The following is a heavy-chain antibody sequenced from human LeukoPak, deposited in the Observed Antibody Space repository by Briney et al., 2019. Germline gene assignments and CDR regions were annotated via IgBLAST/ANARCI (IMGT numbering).Heavy chain of an antibody. D-gene: IGHD3-3*01. CDR3: ARGAYYDFWSGYLNYYYYGMDV. J-gene: IGHJ6*02. Sequence: ASVKVSCKASGYTFTSYYMHWVRQAPGQGLERMGIINPSGGSTSYAQKFQGRVTMTRDTSTSTVYMELSSLRSEDTAVYYCARGAYYDFWSGYLNYYYYGMDVWGQGTTVTVSS. CDR1: GYTFTSYY. V-gene: IGHV1-46*01. CDR2: INPSGGST.